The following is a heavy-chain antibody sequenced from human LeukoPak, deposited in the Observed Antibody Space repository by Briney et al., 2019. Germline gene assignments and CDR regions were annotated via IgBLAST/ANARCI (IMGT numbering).Heavy chain of an antibody. CDR3: AKWSGNTGYSAFDI. Sequence: GGSLRLSCVVSGFTFSSHAMCWVRQAPGKGLEWVSAISGSGGSTYYADSVNDRFTISSDNSKNTLYLQMKSLRAEDTAVYYCAKWSGNTGYSAFDIWSQAPTLTVSS. V-gene: IGHV3-23*01. CDR2: ISGSGGST. CDR1: GFTFSSHA. J-gene: IGHJ3*02. D-gene: IGHD3-9*01.